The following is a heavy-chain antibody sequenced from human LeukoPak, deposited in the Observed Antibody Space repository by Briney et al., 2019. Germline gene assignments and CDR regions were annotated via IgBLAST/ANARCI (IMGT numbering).Heavy chain of an antibody. V-gene: IGHV3-7*03. CDR2: VNRDGSET. CDR3: ARNNGMDV. CDR1: GFTLSNHW. Sequence: GGSLRLSCAASGFTLSNHWMTWVCQVPGRGPEWVANVNRDGSETYYLDSVKGRFTISKDNAKNSLYLQMNSLRAEDTALYHCARNNGMDVWGQGTTVIVSS. J-gene: IGHJ6*02.